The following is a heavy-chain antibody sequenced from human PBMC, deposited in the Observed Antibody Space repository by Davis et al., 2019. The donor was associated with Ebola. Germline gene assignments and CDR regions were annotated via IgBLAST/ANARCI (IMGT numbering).Heavy chain of an antibody. CDR1: GYTFTRYD. J-gene: IGHJ2*01. CDR2: MNPNSGNT. D-gene: IGHD6-13*01. Sequence: AASVKVSCKASGYTFTRYDVNWVRQATGQGLEWMGWMNPNSGNTGYAQKFQGRVTMTRNTSISTAYMELSSLRSEDTAVYYCARALSLAAEVYWYFDLWGRGTQVTVSS. V-gene: IGHV1-8*01. CDR3: ARALSLAAEVYWYFDL.